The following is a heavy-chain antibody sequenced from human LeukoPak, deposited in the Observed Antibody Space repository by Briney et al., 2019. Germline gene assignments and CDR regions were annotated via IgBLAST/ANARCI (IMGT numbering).Heavy chain of an antibody. J-gene: IGHJ6*03. CDR3: ARVFYAKDIVVVPAYYYYYLDV. D-gene: IGHD2-2*01. Sequence: GASVKVSCKXSGYTFTGYYMHWVRQAPGQGLEWMGWINPNSGGTNYAQKFQGRVTMTRDTSISTAYMEVSRLRSDDTAVYYCARVFYAKDIVVVPAYYYYYLDVWGKGTTVTVSS. V-gene: IGHV1-2*02. CDR1: GYTFTGYY. CDR2: INPNSGGT.